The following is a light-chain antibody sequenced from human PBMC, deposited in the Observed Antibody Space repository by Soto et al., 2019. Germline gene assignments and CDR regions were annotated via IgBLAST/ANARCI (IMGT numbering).Light chain of an antibody. V-gene: IGKV1-5*01. CDR3: QQYNSYPYT. CDR2: GAS. J-gene: IGKJ2*01. CDR1: LTISNR. Sequence: IQMTQSPSTLSASVGDRVTITCRASLTISNRLAWYQQTPGKAPKLLIYGASTLESGAPSRFSGSGSWTDFTLTISSLQPDDFATYYCQQYNSYPYTFGQGTKVDIK.